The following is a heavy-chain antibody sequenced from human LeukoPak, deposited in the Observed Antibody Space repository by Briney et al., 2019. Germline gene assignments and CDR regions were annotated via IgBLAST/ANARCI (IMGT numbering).Heavy chain of an antibody. J-gene: IGHJ4*02. D-gene: IGHD4-23*01. CDR2: IYYSGST. V-gene: IGHV4-59*08. CDR3: ARCRHGNCDYFDY. Sequence: SGTLSLTCTASGGIISNYDWSWIRQPPGKGLEWIGSIYYSGSTNYNPSLMSRGTISVDTSKNQFSLMLSSVTAADTAVYYCARCRHGNCDYFDYWGQGTLVTVSS. CDR1: GGIISNYD.